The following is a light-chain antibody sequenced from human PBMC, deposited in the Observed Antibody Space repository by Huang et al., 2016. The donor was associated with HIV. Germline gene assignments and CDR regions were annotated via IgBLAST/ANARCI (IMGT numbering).Light chain of an antibody. CDR2: AAS. CDR1: QSVSSN. Sequence: EIVMTQSPATLSVSPGERATLSCRASQSVSSNLAWYQQKPGQAPRLLIYAASTRATGIPARFSGSGSGTEFTLTNSSLQAEDFAVYYCQQYNNWPRTFGQGTKVEIK. J-gene: IGKJ1*01. CDR3: QQYNNWPRT. V-gene: IGKV3-15*01.